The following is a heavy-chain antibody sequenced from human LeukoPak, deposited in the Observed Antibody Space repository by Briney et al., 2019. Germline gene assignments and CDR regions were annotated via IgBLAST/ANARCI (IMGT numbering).Heavy chain of an antibody. D-gene: IGHD2-21*02. CDR2: IYPGDSDT. CDR3: ASCGGDCYSRFDY. CDR1: GYSFTSYW. V-gene: IGHV5-51*01. J-gene: IGHJ4*02. Sequence: GESLQISCQGSGYSFTSYWIGWVRPMPGKGLGWRGIIYPGDSDTRYSPSFQGQVTISADKSISTAYLQWSSLKASDTAMYYCASCGGDCYSRFDYWGQGTLVTVSS.